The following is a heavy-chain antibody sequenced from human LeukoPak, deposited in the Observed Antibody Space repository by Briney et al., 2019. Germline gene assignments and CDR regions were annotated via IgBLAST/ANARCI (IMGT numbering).Heavy chain of an antibody. Sequence: AGGSLRLSCAASGYTFSSYSMHWVRQAPGKGLEWVSSISSSSSYIYYADSVKGRFTISRDNAKNSLYLQMNSLRAEDTAVYYCARDNGDKYCSGGSCYFDYWGQGTLVTVSS. V-gene: IGHV3-21*01. CDR1: GYTFSSYS. CDR2: ISSSSSYI. J-gene: IGHJ4*02. CDR3: ARDNGDKYCSGGSCYFDY. D-gene: IGHD2-15*01.